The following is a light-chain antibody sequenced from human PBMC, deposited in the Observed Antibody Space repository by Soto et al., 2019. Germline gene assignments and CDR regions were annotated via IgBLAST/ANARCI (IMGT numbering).Light chain of an antibody. J-gene: IGLJ1*01. CDR2: DVS. CDR3: CSYAGSYTLYV. CDR1: SSDVGGYNY. V-gene: IGLV2-11*01. Sequence: QSMLTQPRSLSGSPGQSVTISCTGTSSDVGGYNYVSWYQQHPGKAPKLMIYDVSQRPSGVPDRLSGSKSGNTASLTISGLQAEDEADYYCCSYAGSYTLYVFGTGTKVTVL.